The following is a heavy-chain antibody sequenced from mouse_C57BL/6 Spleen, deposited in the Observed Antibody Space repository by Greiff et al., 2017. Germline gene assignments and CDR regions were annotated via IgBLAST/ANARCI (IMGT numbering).Heavy chain of an antibody. Sequence: QVQLQQSGPELVKPGASVKLSCKASGYTFTSYDINWVKQRPGQGLEWIGWIYPRDGSTKYTEKFKGKATLTVDTSSSTAYMELHSLTSEDSAVYFCARSGYDYDEAYWGQGTLVTVSA. CDR3: ARSGYDYDEAY. CDR2: IYPRDGST. D-gene: IGHD2-4*01. J-gene: IGHJ3*01. CDR1: GYTFTSYD. V-gene: IGHV1-85*01.